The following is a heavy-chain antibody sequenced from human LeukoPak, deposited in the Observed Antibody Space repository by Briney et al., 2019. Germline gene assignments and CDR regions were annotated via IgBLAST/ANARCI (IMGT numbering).Heavy chain of an antibody. D-gene: IGHD4-17*01. J-gene: IGHJ4*02. CDR2: INHSGST. CDR3: ARTEDFTVTTLYYFDY. V-gene: IGHV4-34*01. Sequence: SETLSLTCAVYGGSFSGYYWSWIRQPPGKGLEWIGEINHSGSTNYNPSLKSRVTISVDTSKNQFSLKLSSVTAADTAVYYCARTEDFTVTTLYYFDYWGQGTLVTVSS. CDR1: GGSFSGYY.